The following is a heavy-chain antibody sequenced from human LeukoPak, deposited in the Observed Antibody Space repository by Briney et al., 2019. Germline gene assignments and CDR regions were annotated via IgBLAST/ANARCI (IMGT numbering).Heavy chain of an antibody. CDR1: GGTFSSYA. CDR3: ASEGNYYDSYAFDI. D-gene: IGHD3-22*01. Sequence: ASVKVSCKASGGTFSSYAISWVRQAPGQGLEWMGGIIPIFGTANYAQKFQGRVTITTDESTSTAYMELSSLRSEDTAVYYCASEGNYYDSYAFDIWGQGTMVTVSS. V-gene: IGHV1-69*05. J-gene: IGHJ3*02. CDR2: IIPIFGTA.